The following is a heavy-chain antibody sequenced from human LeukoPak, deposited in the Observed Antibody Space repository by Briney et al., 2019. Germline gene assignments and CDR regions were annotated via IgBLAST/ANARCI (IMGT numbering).Heavy chain of an antibody. J-gene: IGHJ6*02. D-gene: IGHD2-2*01. V-gene: IGHV4-59*01. CDR3: AKVKPSHCTITSCRYYYYYGMDV. CDR2: IFYSGST. CDR1: GDSIRSYY. Sequence: PSETLSLTCTVSGDSIRSYYWTWIRQPPGKAREWVGYIFYSGSTNYNPALKSRVSISVDTSKNQFSLKLTSVTAADTAVYYCAKVKPSHCTITSCRYYYYYGMDVWGQGTTVIVSS.